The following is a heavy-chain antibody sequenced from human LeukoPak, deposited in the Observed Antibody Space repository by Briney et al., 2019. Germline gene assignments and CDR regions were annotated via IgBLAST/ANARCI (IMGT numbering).Heavy chain of an antibody. CDR1: GASISSGGYY. Sequence: SQTLSLTCTVSGASISSGGYYWRWIRQHPGKGLEWIGYIYYSGSANYKPSLKSRVIISVDTSNNQFSLKLSSVTAADTAVYYCARSLSYSSGLDYWGQGTLVTVSS. J-gene: IGHJ4*02. V-gene: IGHV4-31*03. D-gene: IGHD6-19*01. CDR2: IYYSGSA. CDR3: ARSLSYSSGLDY.